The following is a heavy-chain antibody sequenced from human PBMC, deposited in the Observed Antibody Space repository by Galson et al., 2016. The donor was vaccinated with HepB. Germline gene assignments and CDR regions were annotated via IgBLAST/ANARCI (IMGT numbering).Heavy chain of an antibody. D-gene: IGHD7-27*01. CDR1: GEPFSGHY. CDR2: ITHTGAT. Sequence: SETLSLTCAVYGEPFSGHYWSWIRQSPGKGLEWIGEITHTGATNYNPSLKSRIAMSVDTSKSQLSLNLTSVTAADTAVYYCAKSSLGKWGYWGQGTLVTVSS. J-gene: IGHJ4*02. V-gene: IGHV4-34*10. CDR3: AKSSLGKWGY.